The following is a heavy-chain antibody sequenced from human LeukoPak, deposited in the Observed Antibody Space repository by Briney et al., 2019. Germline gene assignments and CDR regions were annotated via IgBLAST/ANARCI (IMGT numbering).Heavy chain of an antibody. CDR1: GGSFSGYY. CDR3: AKAGVRYFDSSGLYAFDF. CDR2: INHSGST. J-gene: IGHJ3*01. Sequence: PSETLSLTCAVYGGSFSGYYWSRIRQPPGKGLEWLGEINHSGSTNYNPSLKSRVTISVDTSKNQFSLRLSSVDAADTAVYYCAKAGVRYFDSSGLYAFDFWGQGTTVTVSS. D-gene: IGHD3-22*01. V-gene: IGHV4-34*01.